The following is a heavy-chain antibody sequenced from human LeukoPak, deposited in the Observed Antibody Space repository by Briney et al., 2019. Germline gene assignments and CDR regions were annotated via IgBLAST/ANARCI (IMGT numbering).Heavy chain of an antibody. CDR1: GFTFSSYG. J-gene: IGHJ4*02. CDR3: AKTSPFTVNWGYFDY. D-gene: IGHD4-17*01. CDR2: IRYDGSNK. Sequence: GGSLRLSCAASGFTFSSYGMHWVHQAPGKGLEWVAFIRYDGSNKYYVDSVKGRFTISRDNSKNTLYLQMNSLRAEDTAVYYCAKTSPFTVNWGYFDYWGQGTLVTVSS. V-gene: IGHV3-30*02.